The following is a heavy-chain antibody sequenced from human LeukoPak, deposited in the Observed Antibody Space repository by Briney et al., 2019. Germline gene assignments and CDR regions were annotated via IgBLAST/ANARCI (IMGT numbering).Heavy chain of an antibody. CDR1: GFTFDDYG. J-gene: IGHJ4*02. CDR2: ISSSSSTI. D-gene: IGHD3-3*01. CDR3: ARVGDFWSGYYHPFDY. Sequence: GGSLRLSCAASGFTFDDYGMNWVRQAPGKGLEWVSYISSSSSTIYYADSVKGRFTISRDNAKNSLYLQMNSLRAEDTAVYYCARVGDFWSGYYHPFDYWGQGTLVTVSS. V-gene: IGHV3-48*01.